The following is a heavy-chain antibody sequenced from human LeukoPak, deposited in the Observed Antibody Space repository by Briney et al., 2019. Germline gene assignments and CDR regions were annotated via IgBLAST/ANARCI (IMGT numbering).Heavy chain of an antibody. Sequence: GGSLRLSCAASGFTFNNFAMSWVRQAPGKGLEWVSAISGSGGSTYYADSVKGRFTISRDNSKNTLYLQMNSLRAEDTAVYYWAKNVKSSGWYSDYWGQGTLVTGSS. CDR2: ISGSGGST. D-gene: IGHD6-19*01. V-gene: IGHV3-23*01. J-gene: IGHJ4*02. CDR1: GFTFNNFA. CDR3: AKNVKSSGWYSDY.